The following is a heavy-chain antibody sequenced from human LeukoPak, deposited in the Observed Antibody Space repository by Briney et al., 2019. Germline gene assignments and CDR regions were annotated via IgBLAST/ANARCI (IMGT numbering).Heavy chain of an antibody. Sequence: GGSLRLSCAASGFTFSNYAMNWVRQAPGKRLEWVSYISSRSDSVYYADSVKGRFTISRDNAENSLYLQMNSLRDEDTAVYYCARAMRSGYDYWGQGTLVTVSS. CDR3: ARAMRSGYDY. CDR2: ISSRSDSV. V-gene: IGHV3-48*02. J-gene: IGHJ4*02. CDR1: GFTFSNYA. D-gene: IGHD5-12*01.